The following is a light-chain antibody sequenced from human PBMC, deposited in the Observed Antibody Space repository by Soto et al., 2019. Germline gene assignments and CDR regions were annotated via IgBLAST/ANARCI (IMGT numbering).Light chain of an antibody. Sequence: QSVLTQPPSASGSPGQSVTISCTGTSSDVGGYNYVSWYQQYPGRAPKLMIYEVTKRPSGVPDRFSGSKSGNTASLAVSGLPAEDEADYYGSSYAASNSFYFVFGGGTKLTVL. CDR3: SSYAASNSFYFV. V-gene: IGLV2-8*01. CDR2: EVT. J-gene: IGLJ3*02. CDR1: SSDVGGYNY.